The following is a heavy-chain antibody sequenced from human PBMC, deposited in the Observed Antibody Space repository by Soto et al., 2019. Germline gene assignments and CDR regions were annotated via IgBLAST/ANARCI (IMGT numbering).Heavy chain of an antibody. CDR1: GYTLTALS. CDR2: INPSGGST. V-gene: IGHV1-46*01. Sequence: ASVKVSCKVSGYTLTALSMHWVRQAPGQGLEWMGIINPSGGSTSYAQKFQGRVTMTRDTSTSTVYMELSSLRSEDTAVYYCARGPYGGYVDYWGQGTLVTVSS. CDR3: ARGPYGGYVDY. D-gene: IGHD3-10*01. J-gene: IGHJ4*02.